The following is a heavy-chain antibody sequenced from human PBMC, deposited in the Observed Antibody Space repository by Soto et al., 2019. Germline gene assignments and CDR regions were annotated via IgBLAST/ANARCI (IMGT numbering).Heavy chain of an antibody. CDR3: AGGECSGGSCYSPRPYAFDY. CDR2: TIPIFGTA. CDR1: GGTFSSYS. V-gene: IGHV1-69*13. Sequence: SVEVSCKASGGTFSSYSISWVLQAPGEGLEWMGGTIPIFGTANYGQKFQGRVTITADESTSTAYMELRSLRSEDTAVYYCAGGECSGGSCYSPRPYAFDYWGQGTLVTVSS. J-gene: IGHJ4*02. D-gene: IGHD2-15*01.